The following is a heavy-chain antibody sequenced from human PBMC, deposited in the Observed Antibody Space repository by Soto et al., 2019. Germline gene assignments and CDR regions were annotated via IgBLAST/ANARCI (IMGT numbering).Heavy chain of an antibody. J-gene: IGHJ1*01. Sequence: GGSLRLSCAASGFTFSSYAMHWVRQAPGKGLEWVSGISCNGGSIYYADSVKGRFTISRDNSKNTLYLQMNSLRAEDTAVYYCAKGLYNDSYYGYLQHWGQGTLVTVSS. CDR1: GFTFSSYA. CDR3: AKGLYNDSYYGYLQH. CDR2: ISCNGGSI. D-gene: IGHD1-26*01. V-gene: IGHV3-23*01.